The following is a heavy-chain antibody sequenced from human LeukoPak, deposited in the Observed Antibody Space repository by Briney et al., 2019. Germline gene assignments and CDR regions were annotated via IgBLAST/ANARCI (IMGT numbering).Heavy chain of an antibody. V-gene: IGHV4-39*01. CDR1: GDSISISSYY. J-gene: IGHJ5*02. Sequence: SETLSLTCTVSGDSISISSYYWAWIRQPPGKGLEWIGTIYYSGSPYYNPSLNSRVTISIDTSKNQFSLNLSSVTAADTAVYYCARPMPGYRGYESWGQGTLVTVSS. D-gene: IGHD5-12*01. CDR2: IYYSGSP. CDR3: ARPMPGYRGYES.